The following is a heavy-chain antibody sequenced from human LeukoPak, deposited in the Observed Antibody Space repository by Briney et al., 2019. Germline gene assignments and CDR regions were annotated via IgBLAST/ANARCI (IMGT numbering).Heavy chain of an antibody. Sequence: GASVKVSCKASGYTFTVSYIHWVRQAPGQGLEWMGCINPNSGGTISAQKFQGRVTMTRDTSISTAYMELSRLTSDDTAVYYCATGKPLGTTASDAFDIWGQGTMVTVSS. V-gene: IGHV1-2*02. J-gene: IGHJ3*02. D-gene: IGHD1-7*01. CDR2: INPNSGGT. CDR1: GYTFTVSY. CDR3: ATGKPLGTTASDAFDI.